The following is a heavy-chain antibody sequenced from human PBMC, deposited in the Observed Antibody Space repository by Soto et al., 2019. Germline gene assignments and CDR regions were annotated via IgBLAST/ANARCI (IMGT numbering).Heavy chain of an antibody. Sequence: SVKVSCKASGGTFSSYAISWVRQAPGQGLEWMGGIIPIFGTANYAQKFQGRVTITADESTSTAYMELSSLRSEDTAVYYCARGLSRRSSDPIDYWGQGTLVTVSS. CDR1: GGTFSSYA. CDR2: IIPIFGTA. CDR3: ARGLSRRSSDPIDY. D-gene: IGHD6-13*01. V-gene: IGHV1-69*13. J-gene: IGHJ4*02.